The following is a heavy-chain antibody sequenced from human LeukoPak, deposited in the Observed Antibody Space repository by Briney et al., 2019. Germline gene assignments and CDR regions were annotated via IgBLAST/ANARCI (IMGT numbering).Heavy chain of an antibody. Sequence: SETLSLTCVVSGDSIRSGAYSWSWIRQLPGKGLEWIGYIFHTGSTFYNPSLKSRVTISVDNSKNQFSLRLTSVTAADTAVHYCARELWFANAPGSWLDPWGQGTLVTVSS. V-gene: IGHV4-30-2*01. CDR3: ARELWFANAPGSWLDP. CDR1: GDSIRSGAYS. CDR2: IFHTGST. J-gene: IGHJ5*02. D-gene: IGHD3-10*01.